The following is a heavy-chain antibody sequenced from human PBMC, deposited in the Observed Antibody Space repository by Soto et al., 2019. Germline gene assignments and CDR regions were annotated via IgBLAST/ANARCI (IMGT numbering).Heavy chain of an antibody. CDR2: ISSNSAYI. CDR3: TRDASRDSSARGWFDP. J-gene: IGHJ5*02. D-gene: IGHD6-13*01. Sequence: GVSLRLSCAAYGFTFRSFTMNWVRQAPGKGLEWVSTISSNSAYIYYTDALRGRFTISRGNAKNSLHLQMNSLRAEDTAVYYCTRDASRDSSARGWFDPWGPGTLVTVSS. V-gene: IGHV3-21*01. CDR1: GFTFRSFT.